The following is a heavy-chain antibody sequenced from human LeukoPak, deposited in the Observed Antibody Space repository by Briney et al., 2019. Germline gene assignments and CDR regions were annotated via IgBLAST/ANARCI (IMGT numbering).Heavy chain of an antibody. J-gene: IGHJ4*02. D-gene: IGHD3-10*01. Sequence: GGSLRLSCAGTGFAFNMFAIDWVRQAPGKGLEWVSYITTSDDTMYYADSVKGRFTISRDNAKNSLYLQMNSLRAEDTAVYYCARYSLVRGWDYWGQGTLVTVSS. CDR3: ARYSLVRGWDY. CDR2: ITTSDDTM. CDR1: GFAFNMFA. V-gene: IGHV3-48*03.